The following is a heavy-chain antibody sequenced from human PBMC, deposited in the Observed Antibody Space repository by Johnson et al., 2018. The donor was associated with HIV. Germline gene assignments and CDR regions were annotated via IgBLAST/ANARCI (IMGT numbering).Heavy chain of an antibody. CDR3: ARDGKYSSIGPDAFDI. J-gene: IGHJ3*02. CDR1: GFTFDDYA. CDR2: IYSGGST. D-gene: IGHD6-13*01. Sequence: VQLVESGGGLVQPGRSLRLSCAASGFTFDDYAMHWVRQAPGKGLEWVSVIYSGGSTYYADSVKGRFTISRDHSENTLYLQMNSLRPEDTAVYFCARDGKYSSIGPDAFDIWGQGTMVTVSS. V-gene: IGHV3-66*02.